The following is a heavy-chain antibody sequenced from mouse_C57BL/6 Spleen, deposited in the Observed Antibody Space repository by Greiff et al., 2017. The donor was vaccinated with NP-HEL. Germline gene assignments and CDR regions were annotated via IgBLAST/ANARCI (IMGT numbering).Heavy chain of an antibody. CDR1: GYTFTGYW. CDR3: ACRSARYDAMDY. J-gene: IGHJ4*01. Sequence: QVQLQQSGAELMKPGASVKLSCKASGYTFTGYWIEWVKQRPGHGLEWIGEILPGSGSTDYNEKFKGKATFTANTSSDTAYMQPSSLTTEDSAIYYGACRSARYDAMDYWGQGTSVTVSS. D-gene: IGHD6-1*01. V-gene: IGHV1-9*01. CDR2: ILPGSGST.